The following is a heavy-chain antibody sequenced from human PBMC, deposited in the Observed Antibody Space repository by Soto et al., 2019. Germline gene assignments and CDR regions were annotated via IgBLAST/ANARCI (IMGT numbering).Heavy chain of an antibody. CDR1: GFTLSSYD. CDR3: VKEEIVVVGVFDY. D-gene: IGHD1-26*01. Sequence: GGSLRLSCSASGFTLSSYDMHWVRQAPGKGLEYVSGVSRKGNNIYYADSVKGRFTISRDTFKNTLFLQMTSLRAEDTAVYYCVKEEIVVVGVFDYWGQGTLVTVSS. J-gene: IGHJ4*02. CDR2: VSRKGNNI. V-gene: IGHV3-64D*06.